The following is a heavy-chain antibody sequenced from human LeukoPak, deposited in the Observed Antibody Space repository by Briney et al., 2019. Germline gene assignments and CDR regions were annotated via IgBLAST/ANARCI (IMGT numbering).Heavy chain of an antibody. CDR3: ASGGRLTGYYQREYYFDY. Sequence: ASVKVSCKASGYTFTGYYMHWVRQAPGQGLEWMGWINPNSGGTNYAQKFQGRVTMTRDTSISTAYMELSSLRSEDTAVYYCASGGRLTGYYQREYYFDYWGQGTLVTVSS. CDR1: GYTFTGYY. J-gene: IGHJ4*02. D-gene: IGHD3-9*01. V-gene: IGHV1-2*02. CDR2: INPNSGGT.